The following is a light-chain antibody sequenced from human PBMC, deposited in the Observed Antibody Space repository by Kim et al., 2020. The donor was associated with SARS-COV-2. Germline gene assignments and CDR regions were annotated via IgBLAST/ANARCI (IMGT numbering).Light chain of an antibody. CDR3: QAWDSGSYV. J-gene: IGLJ1*01. CDR2: QDT. V-gene: IGLV3-1*01. Sequence: SYELTQPPSVSVSPGQTASITCSGDKLGDKYACWYQQKPGQSPVLVIYQDTKRPSGIPERFSGSNSGNTATLTISGTQAVDEADYYCQAWDSGSYV. CDR1: KLGDKY.